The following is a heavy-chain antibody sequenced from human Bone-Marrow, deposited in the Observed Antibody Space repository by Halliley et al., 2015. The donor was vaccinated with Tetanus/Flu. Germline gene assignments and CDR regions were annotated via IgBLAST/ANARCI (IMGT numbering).Heavy chain of an antibody. V-gene: IGHV3-30*18. CDR2: ISYDGSQK. D-gene: IGHD3-10*01. CDR3: AKDKGPDQYGTSEFYFDY. J-gene: IGHJ4*02. CDR1: GFTFNTYA. Sequence: CAASGFTFNTYAMHWVRQAPGKGLEWVAAISYDGSQKYYADSVKGRFTISRDNSENTVDLQVNSLRAEGTAVYYCAKDKGPDQYGTSEFYFDYWGQGTPVAVSS.